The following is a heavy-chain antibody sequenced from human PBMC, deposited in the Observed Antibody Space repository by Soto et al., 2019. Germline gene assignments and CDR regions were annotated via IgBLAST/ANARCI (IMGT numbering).Heavy chain of an antibody. CDR2: ISSSSSTI. CDR1: GFTFSSYS. CDR3: ARDKRLVVVPAAYYYYYYGMDV. V-gene: IGHV3-48*02. D-gene: IGHD2-2*01. J-gene: IGHJ6*02. Sequence: GGSLRLSCAASGFTFSSYSMNWVRQAPGKGLEWVPYISSSSSTIYYADSVKGRFTISRDNAKNSLYLQMNSLRDEDTAVYYCARDKRLVVVPAAYYYYYYGMDVWGQGTTVTVS.